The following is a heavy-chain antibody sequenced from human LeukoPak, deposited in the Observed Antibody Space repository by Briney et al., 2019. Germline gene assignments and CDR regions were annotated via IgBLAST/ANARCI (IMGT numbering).Heavy chain of an antibody. D-gene: IGHD1-1*01. CDR3: ARDHNYAFDN. Sequence: GGSLRLSCTASGFPFIEYSINWVRQAPGKGLEWISYIGIDSGNTKYADSVRGRFTISADKAKNSLYLQMNSLRVEDTAVYYCARDHNYAFDNWGQGTLVSVAS. V-gene: IGHV3-48*01. J-gene: IGHJ4*02. CDR2: IGIDSGNT. CDR1: GFPFIEYS.